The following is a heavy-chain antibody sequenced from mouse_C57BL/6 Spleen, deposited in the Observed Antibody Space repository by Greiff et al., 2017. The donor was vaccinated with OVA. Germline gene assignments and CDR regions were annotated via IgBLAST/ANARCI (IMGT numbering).Heavy chain of an antibody. CDR2: ISSGSSTF. J-gene: IGHJ2*01. D-gene: IGHD4-1*01. CDR1: GFTFSDYG. Sequence: EVKLVESGGGLVKPGGSLKLSCAASGFTFSDYGMHWVRQAPEKGLEWVAYISSGSSTFYYADTVKGRFTISRDNAKNTLFLQMTSLGSENTAMYYCARGDWERYFDYWGQGTTLTVSS. V-gene: IGHV5-17*01. CDR3: ARGDWERYFDY.